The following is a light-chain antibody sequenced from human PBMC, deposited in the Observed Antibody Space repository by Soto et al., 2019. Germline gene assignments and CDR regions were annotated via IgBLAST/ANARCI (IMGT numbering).Light chain of an antibody. CDR2: EVS. V-gene: IGLV2-14*01. J-gene: IGLJ1*01. CDR3: SSYTSSNTLAV. Sequence: QCPLIQAASVSGSRGQSIPISCTGTSSQVGGSNYVSWYQHHPHRAPKLLIYEVSYRPSGVSNRFSGSKYGNTASLTISGLQADDEADYYCSSYTSSNTLAVFGFGTKVTVL. CDR1: SSQVGGSNY.